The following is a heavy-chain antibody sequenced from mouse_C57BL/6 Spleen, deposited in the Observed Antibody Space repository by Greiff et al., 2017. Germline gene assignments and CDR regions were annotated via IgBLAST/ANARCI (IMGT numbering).Heavy chain of an antibody. V-gene: IGHV1-5*01. J-gene: IGHJ4*01. CDR1: GYTFTSYW. Sequence: EVQLQQSGTVLARPGASVKMSCKTSGYTFTSYWMHWVKQRPGQGLEWIGAIYPGNSDTSYNQKFKGKAKLTAVTSASTAYMELSSLTNEDSAVYYCTRNHYYGSSYAMDYWGQGTSVTVSS. CDR2: IYPGNSDT. D-gene: IGHD1-1*01. CDR3: TRNHYYGSSYAMDY.